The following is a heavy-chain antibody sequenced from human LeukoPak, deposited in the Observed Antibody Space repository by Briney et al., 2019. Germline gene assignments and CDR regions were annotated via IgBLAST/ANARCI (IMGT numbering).Heavy chain of an antibody. Sequence: TGGSLRLSCAASGFTFSSYAMSWIRQPAGKGLEWIGRIYTSGSTNYNPSLKSRVTMSVDTSKNQFSLKLSSVTAADTAVYYCARERSIVVVPAAILGWTSTKNWFDPWGQGTLVTVSS. CDR1: GFTFSSYA. D-gene: IGHD2-2*01. J-gene: IGHJ5*02. CDR2: IYTSGST. CDR3: ARERSIVVVPAAILGWTSTKNWFDP. V-gene: IGHV4-4*07.